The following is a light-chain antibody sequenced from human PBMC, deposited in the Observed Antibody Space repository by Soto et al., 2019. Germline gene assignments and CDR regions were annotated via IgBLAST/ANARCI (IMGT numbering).Light chain of an antibody. CDR2: DAS. J-gene: IGKJ3*01. Sequence: DIQMTQSPSSLSASVGDRVTIICRASQSVSTRLAWYQQKPGKAPKVLIYDASSWAGGVPSRFTGSGSGTDFSLTINSLQPEDVATYVCQQYNNLPSFGPGTKVDIK. V-gene: IGKV1-5*02. CDR3: QQYNNLPS. CDR1: QSVSTR.